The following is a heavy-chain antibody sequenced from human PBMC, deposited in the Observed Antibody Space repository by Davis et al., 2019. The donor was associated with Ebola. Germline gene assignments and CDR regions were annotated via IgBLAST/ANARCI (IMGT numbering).Heavy chain of an antibody. CDR3: VHTPKSEYYFGSGSNNWFDP. V-gene: IGHV2-5*02. Sequence: SGPTLVKPTQTLTLTCTFSGFSFTTSEVGVGWIRQPPGKALEWLALIYWDDDKRYSPSLKSRLTITKDTSKNQVVLTMTNMDPVDTATYYCVHTPKSEYYFGSGSNNWFDPWGQGTLVTVSS. J-gene: IGHJ5*02. CDR1: GFSFTTSEVG. CDR2: IYWDDDK. D-gene: IGHD3-10*01.